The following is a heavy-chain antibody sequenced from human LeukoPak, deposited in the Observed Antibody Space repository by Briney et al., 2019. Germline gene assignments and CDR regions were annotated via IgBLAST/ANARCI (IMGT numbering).Heavy chain of an antibody. Sequence: KVGESLQISCNSSRYHFTSYWIGWVRPMPGKGLEWMGLLYPGDSNTNYSPSFQGQVTMSADKSITTAYLQWSSLKASDTAMYYCASTPYYGSGSPLWVYWGQGTLVTVSS. V-gene: IGHV5-51*01. CDR1: RYHFTSYW. J-gene: IGHJ4*02. CDR2: LYPGDSNT. D-gene: IGHD3-10*01. CDR3: ASTPYYGSGSPLWVY.